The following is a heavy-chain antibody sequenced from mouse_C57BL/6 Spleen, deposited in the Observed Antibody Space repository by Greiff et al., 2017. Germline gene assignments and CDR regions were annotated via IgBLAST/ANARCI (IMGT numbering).Heavy chain of an antibody. V-gene: IGHV1-9*01. Sequence: QVQLQQSGAELMKPGASVKLSCKATGYTFTGYWIEWVKQRPGHGLEWIGEILPGSGSTNYNEKFKGKATFTADTSSNTAYMQLSSLPTEYSAIYYCARRDYAAWFAYWGQGTLVTVSA. CDR3: ARRDYAAWFAY. CDR1: GYTFTGYW. D-gene: IGHD2-4*01. CDR2: ILPGSGST. J-gene: IGHJ3*01.